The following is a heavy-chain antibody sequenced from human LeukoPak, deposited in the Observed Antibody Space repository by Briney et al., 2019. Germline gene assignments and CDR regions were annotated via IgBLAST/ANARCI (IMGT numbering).Heavy chain of an antibody. CDR3: ARDRGDADYYDSFDY. CDR1: GFTFSSYW. Sequence: GGSLRLSCAASGFTFSSYWMSWVRQAPGKGLEWVANIKQDGSEKYYVDSVKGRFTISRDNAKNSLYLQMNSLRAEDTAVYCCARDRGDADYYDSFDYWGQGTLVTVSS. CDR2: IKQDGSEK. V-gene: IGHV3-7*01. J-gene: IGHJ4*02. D-gene: IGHD3-22*01.